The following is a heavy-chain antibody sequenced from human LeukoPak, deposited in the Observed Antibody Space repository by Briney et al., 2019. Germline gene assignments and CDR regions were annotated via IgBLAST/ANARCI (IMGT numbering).Heavy chain of an antibody. CDR1: GYTFTSCG. D-gene: IGHD2-15*01. V-gene: IGHV1-18*04. J-gene: IGHJ4*02. CDR2: ISAYNGNT. CDR3: ARVDCSGGSCYLGDY. Sequence: ASVKVSCKASGYTFTSCGISWVRQAPGQGLEWMGWISAYNGNTNYAQKLQGRVTMTTDTFTSTAYMALRSLRSDDTAVYYCARVDCSGGSCYLGDYWGQGALVTVSS.